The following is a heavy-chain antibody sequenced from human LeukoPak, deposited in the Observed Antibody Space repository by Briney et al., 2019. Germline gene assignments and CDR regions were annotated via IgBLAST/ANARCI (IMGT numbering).Heavy chain of an antibody. V-gene: IGHV1-8*01. CDR1: GFTFTSHD. D-gene: IGHD1-14*01. CDR2: MNPNSGNT. CDR3: ARVSSPPEKYYFDY. Sequence: GASVKVSCKASGFTFTSHDYNWVRQATGQGLEWMGWMNPNSGNTGYAQKFQGRVTMTRDTSITTVYMELSSLTSEDTAVYYCARVSSPPEKYYFDYWGQGTLVTVSS. J-gene: IGHJ4*02.